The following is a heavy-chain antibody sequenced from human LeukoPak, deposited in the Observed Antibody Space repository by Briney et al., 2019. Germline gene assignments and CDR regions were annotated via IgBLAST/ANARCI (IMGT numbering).Heavy chain of an antibody. V-gene: IGHV4-59*01. CDR3: ARSKYYFDY. Sequence: SETLSLTCTVSSGSISSDYWSRIRQPPGKGLEWIGYIYYSGTTNYNPSLKSRVTMSVDTSKKQFSLRLSSVTAADTAVYYCARSKYYFDYWAQGTLVTVSS. J-gene: IGHJ4*02. CDR1: SGSISSDY. CDR2: IYYSGTT. D-gene: IGHD2/OR15-2a*01.